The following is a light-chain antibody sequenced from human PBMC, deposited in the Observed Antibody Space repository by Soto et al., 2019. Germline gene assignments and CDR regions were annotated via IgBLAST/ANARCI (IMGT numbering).Light chain of an antibody. CDR3: QQYYSYPYT. CDR2: AAS. Sequence: AIRMTQSPSSFSASTGDIVTITCRASQGISSYLSWYQQKPGKAPKLLIYAASTLQSGVPSRLSGSGYGTDLTLTISCLQSEDFATDDWQQYYSYPYTFGQGTKLDIK. V-gene: IGKV1-8*01. CDR1: QGISSY. J-gene: IGKJ2*01.